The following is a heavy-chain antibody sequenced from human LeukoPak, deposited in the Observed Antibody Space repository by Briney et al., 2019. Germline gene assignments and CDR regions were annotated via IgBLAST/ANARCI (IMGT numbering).Heavy chain of an antibody. CDR1: GGSFSGYY. Sequence: SETLSLTCAVYGGSFSGYYWSWIRQPPGKGLEWIGEINHSGSTNYNPSLKSRVTISVDTSKNQFSLKLSSVTAADTAVYYCARRTMNNFDYWGQGSLVTVSS. CDR3: ARRTMNNFDY. J-gene: IGHJ4*02. D-gene: IGHD1-1*01. V-gene: IGHV4-34*01. CDR2: INHSGST.